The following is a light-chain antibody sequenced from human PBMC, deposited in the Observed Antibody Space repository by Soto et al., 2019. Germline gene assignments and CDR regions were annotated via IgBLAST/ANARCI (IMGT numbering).Light chain of an antibody. CDR1: QSVSSSY. Sequence: EIVLTQSPVTLSLSPGERATLSCRASQSVSSSYLAWYQQKPGQAPRLLIYGASNRATGIPARFSGSGSGTEFTLTISSLQSEDFAVYYCQQYNKWPPITFGQGTRLEIK. CDR2: GAS. V-gene: IGKV3D-15*01. CDR3: QQYNKWPPIT. J-gene: IGKJ5*01.